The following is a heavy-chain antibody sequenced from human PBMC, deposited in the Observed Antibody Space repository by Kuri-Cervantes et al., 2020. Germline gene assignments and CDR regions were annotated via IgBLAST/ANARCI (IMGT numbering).Heavy chain of an antibody. J-gene: IGHJ4*02. D-gene: IGHD4-17*01. V-gene: IGHV4-34*01. Sequence: ESLKISCAVYGGSFSGYYWSWIRQPPGKGLEWIGEINHSGSTNYNPSLKSRVTISVDTSKNQFSLKLSSVTAADTAVYYCARVIAKTSMTTPRGFDYWGQGTLVTVSS. CDR2: INHSGST. CDR3: ARVIAKTSMTTPRGFDY. CDR1: GGSFSGYY.